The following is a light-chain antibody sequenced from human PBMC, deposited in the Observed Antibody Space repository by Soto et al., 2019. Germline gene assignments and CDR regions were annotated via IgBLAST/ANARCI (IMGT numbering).Light chain of an antibody. Sequence: SYELTQPPSVSVSPGQTASITCSGAKLGDKYACWYQQKPGQSPVLVIYQDSKRPSGIPERFSGSNSGNTATLTISGTQAMDEADYYCQAWDSSTEGGVFGGGTKVTVL. CDR2: QDS. CDR3: QAWDSSTEGGV. V-gene: IGLV3-1*01. J-gene: IGLJ2*01. CDR1: KLGDKY.